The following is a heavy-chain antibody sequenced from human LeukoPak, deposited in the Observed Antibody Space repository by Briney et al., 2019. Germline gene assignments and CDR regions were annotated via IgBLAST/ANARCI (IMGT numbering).Heavy chain of an antibody. CDR2: ISSSSSYI. CDR3: AIDGLYDTRFFDY. J-gene: IGHJ4*02. CDR1: GFTFSSYS. Sequence: GGSLRLSCAASGFTFSSYSMNWVRQAPGKGLEWVSSISSSSSYIYYADSVKGRFTISRDNAKNSLYLQMNSLRAEDTAVYYCAIDGLYDTRFFDYWGQGTLVTVSS. V-gene: IGHV3-21*01. D-gene: IGHD3-22*01.